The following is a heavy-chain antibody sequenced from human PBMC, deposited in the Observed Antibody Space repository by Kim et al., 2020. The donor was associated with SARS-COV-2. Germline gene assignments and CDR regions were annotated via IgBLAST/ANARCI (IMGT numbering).Heavy chain of an antibody. J-gene: IGHJ4*02. CDR2: T. CDR3: AKGVTNSVFDY. Sequence: TYYADSEKGQITISGDKSKNTLYLHMNILRVEDTAVYYCAKGVTNSVFDYWGQGTQVTVSS. V-gene: IGHV3-23*01. D-gene: IGHD2-8*01.